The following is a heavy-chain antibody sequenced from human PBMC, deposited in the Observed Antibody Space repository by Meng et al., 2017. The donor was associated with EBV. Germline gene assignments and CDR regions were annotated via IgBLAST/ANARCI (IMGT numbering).Heavy chain of an antibody. V-gene: IGHV1-69*10. CDR2: IIPILGIA. Sequence: VRVVRAGVEVKNPGSAEKVSCKASGGTFSSYAISWLRQAPGQGLEWMGGIIPILGIANYAQKFQGRVTITADKSTSTAYMELSSLRSEDTAVYYCARERPGGMATTPYFDYWGQGTLVTVSS. CDR3: ARERPGGMATTPYFDY. J-gene: IGHJ4*02. CDR1: GGTFSSYA. D-gene: IGHD5-24*01.